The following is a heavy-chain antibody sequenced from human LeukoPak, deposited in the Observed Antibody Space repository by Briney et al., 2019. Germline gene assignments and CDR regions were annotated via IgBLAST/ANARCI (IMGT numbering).Heavy chain of an antibody. CDR3: ASLSGWFSGSYLGYYFDY. V-gene: IGHV4-4*02. CDR1: GGAISSSNW. D-gene: IGHD1-26*01. Sequence: PSGTLSLTCAVSGGAISSSNWWSWVRQPPGKGLEWIGEIFHGGSTNYNPSLKSRVTISGDKSRNQFSLKLSSVTAADTAVYYCASLSGWFSGSYLGYYFDYWGQGTLVTVSS. J-gene: IGHJ4*02. CDR2: IFHGGST.